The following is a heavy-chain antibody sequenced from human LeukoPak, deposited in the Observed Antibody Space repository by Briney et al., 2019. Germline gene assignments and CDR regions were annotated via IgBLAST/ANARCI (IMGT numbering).Heavy chain of an antibody. J-gene: IGHJ4*02. D-gene: IGHD3-9*01. CDR2: IWYDGSNK. V-gene: IGHV3-33*01. Sequence: PGGSLRLSCAASGFTFSSYGMHWVRQAPGKGLEWVAVIWYDGSNKYYADSVKGRFTISRDNSKNTLYLQMNSLGAEDTAVYYCARDRGDFLTGYYSSFDYWGQGTLVTVSS. CDR1: GFTFSSYG. CDR3: ARDRGDFLTGYYSSFDY.